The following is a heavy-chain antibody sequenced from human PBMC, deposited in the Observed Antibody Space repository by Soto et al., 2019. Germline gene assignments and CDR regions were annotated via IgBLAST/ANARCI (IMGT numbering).Heavy chain of an antibody. Sequence: SETLSLTCTVSGGSVNSGSFYWGWIRQPPGKGLEWIGFIYYSGSANYNPSLKSRATISVDTSKNQFSLKLSSVTAADTAVYYCARGPYFDDTGGYQFDDWGQGTLVTVYS. V-gene: IGHV4-61*01. CDR2: IYYSGSA. J-gene: IGHJ4*02. CDR1: GGSVNSGSFY. CDR3: ARGPYFDDTGGYQFDD. D-gene: IGHD3-22*01.